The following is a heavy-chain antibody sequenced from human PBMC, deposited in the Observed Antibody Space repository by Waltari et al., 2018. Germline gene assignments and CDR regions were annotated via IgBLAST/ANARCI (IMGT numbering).Heavy chain of an antibody. Sequence: QVQLQESGPRLVKPSETLSLNCSVSGGSLSFHTWSWFRQSPRKGLEWIGYIYNSGNTNYNPSLKRRVTISADPSKNQFSLKVDSVTVADTAVYYCARLRDGYYYYYGMDVWGPGTTVTVSS. V-gene: IGHV4-4*09. J-gene: IGHJ6*02. CDR1: GGSLSFHT. CDR3: ARLRDGYYYYYGMDV. CDR2: IYNSGNT.